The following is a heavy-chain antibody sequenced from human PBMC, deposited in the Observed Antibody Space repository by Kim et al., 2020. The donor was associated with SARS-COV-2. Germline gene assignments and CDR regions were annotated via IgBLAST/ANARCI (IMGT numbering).Heavy chain of an antibody. J-gene: IGHJ4*02. CDR2: INPDGRQT. V-gene: IGHV3-7*03. CDR3: VGAGSHLTNFDY. D-gene: IGHD2-8*01. CDR1: GFIFGVHW. Sequence: GGSLRLSCAAPGFIFGVHWMTWVRQAPGKGLEWVATINPDGRQTYSVSSVRGRFSLYRDNAKQSLFLHMDNLRPEDTAVYYCVGAGSHLTNFDYWGQGTL.